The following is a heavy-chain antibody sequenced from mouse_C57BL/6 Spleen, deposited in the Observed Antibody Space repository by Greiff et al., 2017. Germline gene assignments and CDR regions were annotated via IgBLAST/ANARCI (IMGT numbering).Heavy chain of an antibody. V-gene: IGHV1-53*01. J-gene: IGHJ1*03. D-gene: IGHD2-5*01. CDR1: GYTFTSYW. Sequence: VQLQQPGTELVKPGASVKLSCKASGYTFTSYWMHWVKQRPGQGLEWIGNINPSNGGTNYNEKFKSKATLTVDKSSSTAYMQLSSLTSEDSAVYYCARSGYYSKGYFDVWGTGTTVTVSS. CDR3: ARSGYYSKGYFDV. CDR2: INPSNGGT.